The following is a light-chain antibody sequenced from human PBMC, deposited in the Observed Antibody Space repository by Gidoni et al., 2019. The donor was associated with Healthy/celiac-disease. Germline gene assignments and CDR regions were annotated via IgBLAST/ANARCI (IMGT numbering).Light chain of an antibody. Sequence: ETVMTQSPATLSVSPGERSTLSCRASESVSRTLAWYQQKPGQAPRLIIYDASTGAAGNPARFSGSGSGKEFTLTSSSLQSEDFAVYYCQQYNNWPSFGQGTKVEIK. J-gene: IGKJ1*01. CDR2: DAS. CDR1: ESVSRT. V-gene: IGKV3-15*01. CDR3: QQYNNWPS.